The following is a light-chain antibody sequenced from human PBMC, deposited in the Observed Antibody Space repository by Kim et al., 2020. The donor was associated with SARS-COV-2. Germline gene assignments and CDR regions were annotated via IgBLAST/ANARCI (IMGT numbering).Light chain of an antibody. V-gene: IGKV1-27*01. CDR3: QKYNSAPLT. CDR1: QGISNY. Sequence: ASVGDIVTITCRASQGISNYLAWNQQKPGKVPKLLIYAASALQSGVPSRFSGSGSGTDFTLTISSLQPEDVATHYFQKYNSAPLTFGGGTKVDIK. J-gene: IGKJ4*01. CDR2: AAS.